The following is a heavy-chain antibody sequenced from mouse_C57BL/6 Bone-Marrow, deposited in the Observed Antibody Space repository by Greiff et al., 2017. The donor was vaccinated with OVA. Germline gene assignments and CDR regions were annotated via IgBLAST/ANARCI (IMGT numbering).Heavy chain of an antibody. CDR3: ARSARGGNYVDFDY. V-gene: IGHV1-72*01. J-gene: IGHJ2*01. Sequence: VQLKQPGAELVKPGASVKLSCKASGYTFTSYWMHWVKQRPGRGLEWIGRIDPNSGGTKYNEKFKSKATLTVDKPSSTAYMQLSSLTSEDSAVYYCARSARGGNYVDFDYWGQGTTLTVSS. CDR2: IDPNSGGT. D-gene: IGHD2-1*01. CDR1: GYTFTSYW.